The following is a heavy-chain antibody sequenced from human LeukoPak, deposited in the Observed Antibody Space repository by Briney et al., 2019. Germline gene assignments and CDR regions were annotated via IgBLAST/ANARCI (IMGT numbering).Heavy chain of an antibody. CDR3: VYYDSSGYFY. J-gene: IGHJ4*02. CDR2: IIPIFGTA. Sequence: SVKVSCKASGYTFTGYYMHWVRQAPGQGLEWMGRIIPIFGTANYAQKFQGRVTITTGESTSTAYMELSSLRSEHTAVYYCVYYDSSGYFYWGQGTLVTVSS. CDR1: GYTFTGYY. V-gene: IGHV1-69*05. D-gene: IGHD3-22*01.